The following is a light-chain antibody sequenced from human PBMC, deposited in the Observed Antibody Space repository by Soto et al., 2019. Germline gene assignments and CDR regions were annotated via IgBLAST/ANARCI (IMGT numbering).Light chain of an antibody. CDR2: GAS. J-gene: IGKJ1*01. Sequence: EIVLTQSPGALSLSPGERATLSCGASQSVSSSYLAWYQQKPGQAPRLLIYGASTRATGIPDRFSGSGSVTDFTLTISRLEPEDFAVYYCQRYGSSPRTFGQGTKVEIK. V-gene: IGKV3-20*01. CDR3: QRYGSSPRT. CDR1: QSVSSSY.